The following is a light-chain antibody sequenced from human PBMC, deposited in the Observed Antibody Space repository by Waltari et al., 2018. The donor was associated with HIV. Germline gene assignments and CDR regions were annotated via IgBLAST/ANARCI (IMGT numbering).Light chain of an antibody. CDR1: SGFTVGPYR. J-gene: IGLJ3*02. CDR3: MIWHSSAWV. V-gene: IGLV5-45*01. CDR2: YKSDSDK. Sequence: QAVLTQPASLSASPGASASLTCTLRSGFTVGPYRIYWYQPKPGSPPQYLLRYKSDSDKQQGSGVPSRFSGSKDASANAGILLISGLQSEDEADYYCMIWHSSAWVFGGGTKLTVL.